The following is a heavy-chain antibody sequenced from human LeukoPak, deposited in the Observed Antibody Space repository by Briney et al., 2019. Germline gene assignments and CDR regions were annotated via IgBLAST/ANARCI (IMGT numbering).Heavy chain of an antibody. Sequence: PGGSLRLSCAASGFTFSGFDMSWVRQAPGKGLEWVSTVSGDGRKTYYADSVKGRFTISRDNSKSALYLQMNTLRAADTGEYFCAKGGGSYYVAPFDYWGQGSLVTVSS. J-gene: IGHJ4*02. CDR1: GFTFSGFD. CDR2: VSGDGRKT. D-gene: IGHD1-26*01. CDR3: AKGGGSYYVAPFDY. V-gene: IGHV3-23*01.